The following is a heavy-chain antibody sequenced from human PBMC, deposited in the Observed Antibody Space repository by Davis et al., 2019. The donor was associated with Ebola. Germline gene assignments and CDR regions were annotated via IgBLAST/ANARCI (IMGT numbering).Heavy chain of an antibody. V-gene: IGHV3-23*01. D-gene: IGHD1-26*01. J-gene: IGHJ4*02. Sequence: GGSLRLSCATSGFTFSSHAMNWVRQAPGKGLEWVSSISYDGRSTFYADSVKGRFTISRDNSENTLYLQMNTLRAEDTAVYHCARLEWELAYLDYWGQGALVSVSS. CDR3: ARLEWELAYLDY. CDR2: ISYDGRST. CDR1: GFTFSSHA.